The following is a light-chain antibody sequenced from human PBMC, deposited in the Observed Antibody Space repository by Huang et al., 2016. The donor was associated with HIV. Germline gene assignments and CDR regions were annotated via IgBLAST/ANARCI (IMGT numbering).Light chain of an antibody. V-gene: IGKV3-20*01. CDR2: GAS. CDR1: QGVHNSY. J-gene: IGKJ2*01. CDR3: QQYGTLPYT. Sequence: EIVLTQSPATLSLSPGEGASLSCRASQGVHNSYLRWYEQKPGQAPSLLIFGASNRATGVPHRLRGSESGTDITLTISGLDPEDVAVYYCQQYGTLPYTFGQGTKLEI.